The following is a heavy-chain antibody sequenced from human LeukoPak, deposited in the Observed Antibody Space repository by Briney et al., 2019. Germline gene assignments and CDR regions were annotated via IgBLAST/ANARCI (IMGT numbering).Heavy chain of an antibody. D-gene: IGHD3-22*01. CDR1: GFIVSSNY. J-gene: IGHJ5*02. Sequence: QPGGSLRLSCAASGFIVSSNYMSWVRQAPGKGLEWVSVIYSGGSTYCADSVKGRFTISRDNSKNTLYLQMNSLRAEDTAVYYCARSPWGITMIAEAWGQGTLVTVSS. V-gene: IGHV3-53*01. CDR3: ARSPWGITMIAEA. CDR2: IYSGGST.